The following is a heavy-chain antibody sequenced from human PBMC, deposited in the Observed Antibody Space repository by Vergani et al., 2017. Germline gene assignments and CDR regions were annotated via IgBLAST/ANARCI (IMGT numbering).Heavy chain of an antibody. Sequence: QVQLQQWGAGLLKPSEILSLTCAVYGGSFSGYYWSWIRQPPGKGLEWIGEINHSGSTNYNPSLKSRVTISVDTSKNQFSLKLSSVTAADTAVYYCARVTGGNSGNFDYWGQGTLVTVSS. CDR2: INHSGST. CDR1: GGSFSGYY. CDR3: ARVTGGNSGNFDY. V-gene: IGHV4-34*01. J-gene: IGHJ4*02. D-gene: IGHD4-23*01.